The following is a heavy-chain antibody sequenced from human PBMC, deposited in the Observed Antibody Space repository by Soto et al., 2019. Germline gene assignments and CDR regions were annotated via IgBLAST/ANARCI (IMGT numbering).Heavy chain of an antibody. CDR2: MNPDSGHA. D-gene: IGHD2-15*01. CDR1: GYTFTNSD. V-gene: IGHV1-8*01. Sequence: QVQLVQSGAEVKKPGASVNVSCKASGYTFTNSDINWVRQAPGQGLEWLGWMNPDSGHAAYAQKFQGRVTLTTSTSPPTVYMEMRSLGSEDTAVYYSARRPHCSGGICYYGLDNWGQGTLVTVSS. CDR3: ARRPHCSGGICYYGLDN. J-gene: IGHJ4*02.